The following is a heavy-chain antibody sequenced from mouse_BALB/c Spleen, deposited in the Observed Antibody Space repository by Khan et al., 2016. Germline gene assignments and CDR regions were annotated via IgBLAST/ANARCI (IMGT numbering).Heavy chain of an antibody. CDR1: GYTFSSYW. J-gene: IGHJ2*01. Sequence: QVQLQQSGAELMKPGASVKISCKATGYTFSSYWIEWVKQRPGHGLEWIGEILPGSGSTNYNEKFRGKATFTADTSSNTAYMPLSSLTSEDSAVEYGARTDRRGYFDDWGQGTTLTGSS. CDR2: ILPGSGST. V-gene: IGHV1-9*01. CDR3: ARTDRRGYFDD.